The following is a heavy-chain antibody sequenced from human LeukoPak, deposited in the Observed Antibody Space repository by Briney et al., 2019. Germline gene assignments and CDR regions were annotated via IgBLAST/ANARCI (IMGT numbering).Heavy chain of an antibody. Sequence: DSVKVPCKASGYTFTGYYMNWVRQAPGQGLEWLGRINRNTGGTNFAQSFQGRVTMTRDTSITTAYMELSRLRSDDTAVYYCARVGDGLNDAFDIWGQGTMVTVSS. CDR2: INRNTGGT. D-gene: IGHD5-24*01. J-gene: IGHJ3*02. V-gene: IGHV1-2*06. CDR1: GYTFTGYY. CDR3: ARVGDGLNDAFDI.